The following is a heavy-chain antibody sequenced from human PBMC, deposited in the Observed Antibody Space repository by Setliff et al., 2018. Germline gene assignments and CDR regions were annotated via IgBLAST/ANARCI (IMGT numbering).Heavy chain of an antibody. CDR2: IYHGGDT. CDR3: ARTGTYRYFDY. V-gene: IGHV4-39*01. J-gene: IGHJ4*02. Sequence: SETLSLTCTVSGGSINSGVYYWGWIRQPPGRGLEWIGRIYHGGDTYYNASLKSRLTISVDTSKNQFSLKLRSVTAADTAVYYCARTGTYRYFDYWGQGALVTVSS. CDR1: GGSINSGVYY. D-gene: IGHD1-1*01.